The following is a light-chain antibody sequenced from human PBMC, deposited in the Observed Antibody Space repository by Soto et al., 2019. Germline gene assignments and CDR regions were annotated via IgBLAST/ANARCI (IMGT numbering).Light chain of an antibody. CDR3: LQHNTYPLS. CDR1: QAISHY. J-gene: IGKJ4*01. CDR2: GAS. V-gene: IGKV1-17*03. Sequence: DIQMTQSPSAMSASEGDRVTITCRASQAISHYLAWFHQRPGKVPQRLIYGASTSQSGVPSRFSGSGSGTEFTLTISSLQPEDFGTYYCLQHNTYPLSFGGGTKVDIK.